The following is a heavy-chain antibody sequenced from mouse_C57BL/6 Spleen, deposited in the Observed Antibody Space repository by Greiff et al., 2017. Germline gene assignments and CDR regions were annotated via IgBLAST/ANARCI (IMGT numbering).Heavy chain of an antibody. Sequence: EVMLVESGGGLVQPGGSMKLSCVASGFTFSNYWMNWVRQSPEKGLEWVAQIRLKSDNYATHYAESVKGRFTISRDDSKSSVYLQMNNLRAEDTGIYYCTRTYYDYDGYYFDYWGQGTTLTVSS. V-gene: IGHV6-3*01. CDR3: TRTYYDYDGYYFDY. CDR2: IRLKSDNYAT. CDR1: GFTFSNYW. D-gene: IGHD2-4*01. J-gene: IGHJ2*01.